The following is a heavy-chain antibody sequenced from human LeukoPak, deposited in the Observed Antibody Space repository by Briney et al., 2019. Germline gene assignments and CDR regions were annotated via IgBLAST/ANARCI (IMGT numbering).Heavy chain of an antibody. CDR3: AKQLGYRSDGSCYFPY. Sequence: GGSLRLSCAASGFTFSSSAMSWVRQAPGKGLEWVSAISNNGGYTYYADSVQGRFTISRDNSKSTLCLQMNSLRAEDTAVYYCAKQLGYRSDGSCYFPYWGQGTLVTVSS. CDR1: GFTFSSSA. D-gene: IGHD2-15*01. J-gene: IGHJ4*02. CDR2: ISNNGGYT. V-gene: IGHV3-23*01.